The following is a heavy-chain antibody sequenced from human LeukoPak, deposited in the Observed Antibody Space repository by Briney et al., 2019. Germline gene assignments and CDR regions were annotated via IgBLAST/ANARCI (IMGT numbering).Heavy chain of an antibody. D-gene: IGHD1-1*01. J-gene: IGHJ4*02. V-gene: IGHV1-2*04. CDR1: GYTFTGYY. CDR3: ARSQALDDFDY. CDR2: INPNSGGT. Sequence: GASVNVSCKASGYTFTGYYMHWVRPAPGQGLEWMGWINPNSGGTNYAQKFQGWVTMTRDTSISTAYMELSRLRSDDTAVYYCARSQALDDFDYWGQGALVTVSS.